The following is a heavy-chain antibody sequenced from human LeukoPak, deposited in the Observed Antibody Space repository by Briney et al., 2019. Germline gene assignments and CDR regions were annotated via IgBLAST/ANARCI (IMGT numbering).Heavy chain of an antibody. V-gene: IGHV3-23*01. CDR1: GFTFSSYW. CDR3: AKAYYDFWSGYQLRYYFDY. D-gene: IGHD3-3*01. Sequence: GGSLRLSCAASGFTFSSYWMSWVRQAPGKGLEWVSAISGSGGSTYYADSVKGRFTISRDNSKNTLYLQMNSLRAEDTAVYYCAKAYYDFWSGYQLRYYFDYWGQGTLVTVSS. CDR2: ISGSGGST. J-gene: IGHJ4*02.